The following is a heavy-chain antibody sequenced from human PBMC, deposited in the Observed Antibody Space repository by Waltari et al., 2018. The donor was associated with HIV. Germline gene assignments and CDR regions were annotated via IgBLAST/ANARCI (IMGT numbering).Heavy chain of an antibody. Sequence: QVQLQESGPGLVKPSETLSLTCTVSGGSITSHYWSWVRQPPGKGLEWIGYIDYSGSTNYNPSLKSRVTIAVDTSKNQFSLKLTSVTAADTAVYYCARFASEIFDSSGYSFDYWGQGALVTVPS. J-gene: IGHJ4*02. CDR1: GGSITSHY. CDR3: ARFASEIFDSSGYSFDY. V-gene: IGHV4-59*08. D-gene: IGHD3-22*01. CDR2: IDYSGST.